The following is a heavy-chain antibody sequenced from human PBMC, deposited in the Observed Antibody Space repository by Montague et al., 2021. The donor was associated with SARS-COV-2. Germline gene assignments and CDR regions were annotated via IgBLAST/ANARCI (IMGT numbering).Heavy chain of an antibody. J-gene: IGHJ5*02. V-gene: IGHV4-39*01. CDR2: IYYSGST. CDR3: VRVRGSGWFDP. D-gene: IGHD3-10*01. CDR1: GGSTRSRTYY. Sequence: SETLSLTCTVSGGSTRSRTYYWGWIRQPPGKGLEWIGSIYYSGSTYYNPSLKSRVTISVDTSKNQFSLKLNSVTAADTAVYFCVRVRGSGWFDPWGQGILVTVSS.